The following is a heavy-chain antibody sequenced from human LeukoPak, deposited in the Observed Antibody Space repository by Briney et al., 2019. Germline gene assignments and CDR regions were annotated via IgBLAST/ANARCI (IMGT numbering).Heavy chain of an antibody. CDR1: GGSISSSSFY. CDR3: ARLIGETFLVWLQLVPWF. CDR2: IYYSGST. J-gene: IGHJ4*02. D-gene: IGHD6-13*01. V-gene: IGHV4-39*01. Sequence: SETLSLTCSVSGGSISSSSFYWGWIRQPPGKGLEWIGSIYYSGSTYYNPSLKSRVTISVDTSKNQFSLKLSSVTAADTAVYYCARLIGETFLVWLQLVPWFWGQGTLVTVSS.